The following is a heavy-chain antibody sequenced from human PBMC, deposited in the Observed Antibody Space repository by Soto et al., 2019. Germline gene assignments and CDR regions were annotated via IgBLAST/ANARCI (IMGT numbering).Heavy chain of an antibody. D-gene: IGHD2-2*01. CDR2: FDPEDGET. CDR1: GDTIAELS. J-gene: IGHJ4*02. V-gene: IGHV1-24*01. CDR3: ATSILVAAAGFDD. Sequence: GASVKVSCTVSGDTIAELSIHWVRQAPGKGLEWMGGFDPEDGETMYAQKFQGRVTMTEDTSTDTAYMELSSLRSEDTAVYYCATSILVAAAGFDDWGQGSLVTVSS.